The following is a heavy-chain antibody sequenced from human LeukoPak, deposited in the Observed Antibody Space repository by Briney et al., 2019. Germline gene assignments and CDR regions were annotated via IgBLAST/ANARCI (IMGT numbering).Heavy chain of an antibody. D-gene: IGHD3-22*01. CDR2: LRYGGNT. V-gene: IGHV4-59*01. CDR3: ARDSLIVGHDAFDI. Sequence: PSETLPLTCTVSGDSITSNYWSWIRQPPGKGLEWIGYLRYGGNTNHNSSLKSRITISLDTSKNQFSLKLSSVTAADTAVYYCARDSLIVGHDAFDIWGQGTMVTVSS. J-gene: IGHJ3*02. CDR1: GDSITSNY.